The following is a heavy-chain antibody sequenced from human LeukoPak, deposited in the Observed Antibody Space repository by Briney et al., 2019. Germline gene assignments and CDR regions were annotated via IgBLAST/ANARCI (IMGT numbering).Heavy chain of an antibody. CDR1: GGSFSGYY. V-gene: IGHV4-34*01. CDR3: ARSREDNGYPFDY. J-gene: IGHJ4*02. Sequence: SETLSLTCAVYGGSFSGYYWSWIRQPPGKGLEWIGEINHSGSTNYNPSLKSRVTISVDTSKNQFSLKLSSVTAADTAVYYCARSREDNGYPFDYWGQGTLVTVSS. CDR2: INHSGST. D-gene: IGHD5-12*01.